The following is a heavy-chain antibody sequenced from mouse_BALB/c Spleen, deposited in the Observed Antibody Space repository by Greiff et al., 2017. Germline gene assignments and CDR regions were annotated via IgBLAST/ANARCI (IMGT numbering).Heavy chain of an antibody. CDR3: ARETARATSAWFAY. Sequence: VKLMESGAELAKPGASVKMSCKASGYTFPSYWMHWVKQRPGQGLEWIGYINPSTGYTEYNQKFKDKATLTADKSSSTAYMQLSSLTSEDSAVYYCARETARATSAWFAYWGQGTLVTVSA. J-gene: IGHJ3*01. V-gene: IGHV1-7*01. CDR1: GYTFPSYW. D-gene: IGHD3-2*01. CDR2: INPSTGYT.